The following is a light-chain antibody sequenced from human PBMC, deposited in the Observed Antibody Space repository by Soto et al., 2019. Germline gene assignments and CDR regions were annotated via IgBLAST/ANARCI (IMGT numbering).Light chain of an antibody. Sequence: ESVLTQSAGTLSLSPGERGTLSCRAMQSVSSSYLAWYQQKAGQAPRLVIYRASSRATGIPDRFSGSGSGTDFTLTISRLEPEDFAVYYCQQYGSSPPTFGQGTKVDI. V-gene: IGKV3-20*01. CDR3: QQYGSSPPT. CDR2: RAS. J-gene: IGKJ1*01. CDR1: QSVSSSY.